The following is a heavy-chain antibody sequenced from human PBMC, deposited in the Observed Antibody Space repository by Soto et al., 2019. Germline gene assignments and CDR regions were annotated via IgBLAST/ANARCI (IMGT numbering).Heavy chain of an antibody. J-gene: IGHJ6*02. Sequence: EQLLESGGGLVQPGESLTLSCAASGFTFNTYAMTWARRAPGKGLEWVSAISGSGATTYVADSVKGRFTISRDNSKDTLYLQMNSLRAEDTAIYYCAKGRGGAYYYYGLDVWGQGTTVTVFS. CDR2: ISGSGATT. CDR3: AKGRGGAYYYYGLDV. D-gene: IGHD3-10*01. CDR1: GFTFNTYA. V-gene: IGHV3-23*01.